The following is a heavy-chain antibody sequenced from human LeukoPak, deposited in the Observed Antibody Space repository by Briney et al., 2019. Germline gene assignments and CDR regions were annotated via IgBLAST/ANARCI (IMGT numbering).Heavy chain of an antibody. V-gene: IGHV3-21*01. D-gene: IGHD6-19*01. CDR3: ARDRGSSGWPNWFDP. CDR1: GFTFSGYT. Sequence: GGSLRLSCAASGFTFSGYTMNWVRQAPGRGLEWVSSISSSSGYINYADSVKGRFTISRDNAKNSLYLQMNSLRVEDTAVYYCARDRGSSGWPNWFDPWGQGTLVTVSS. J-gene: IGHJ5*02. CDR2: ISSSSGYI.